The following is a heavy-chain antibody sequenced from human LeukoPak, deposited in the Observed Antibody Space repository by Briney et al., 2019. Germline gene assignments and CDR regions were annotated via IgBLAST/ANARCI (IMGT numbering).Heavy chain of an antibody. J-gene: IGHJ4*02. CDR1: GGSISSYY. V-gene: IGHV4-4*07. Sequence: SETLSLTCTVSGGSISSYYWSWIRQPAGKGLEWIGRIYTSGSTNYNPSLKSRVPMSVDTSKNQFSLKLSSVTAADTAVYYCARDGGTAVGATYFDYWGQGTLVTVSS. D-gene: IGHD1-26*01. CDR2: IYTSGST. CDR3: ARDGGTAVGATYFDY.